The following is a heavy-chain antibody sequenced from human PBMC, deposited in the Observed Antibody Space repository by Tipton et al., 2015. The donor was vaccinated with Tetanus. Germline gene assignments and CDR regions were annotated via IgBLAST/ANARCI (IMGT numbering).Heavy chain of an antibody. CDR2: INPNSGAT. CDR1: GYTFTDYY. J-gene: IGHJ4*02. D-gene: IGHD1-1*01. CDR3: ARERPLDY. V-gene: IGHV1-2*02. Sequence: QSGAEVKKPGASVKVSCKASGYTFTDYYMHWVRQAPGQGLEWMGWINPNSGATNYAQKFQGRVTMTRDTSISTAYMELSSLRSDDPAVYYCARERPLDYWGQGTLVTVSS.